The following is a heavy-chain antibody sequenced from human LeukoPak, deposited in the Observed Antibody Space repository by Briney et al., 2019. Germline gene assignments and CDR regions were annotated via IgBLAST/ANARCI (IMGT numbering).Heavy chain of an antibody. CDR2: IYYSGST. CDR1: GYSISSGYY. Sequence: SETLSLTCTVSGYSISSGYYWSWIRQPPGKGLEWIGYIYYSGSTNYNPSLKSRVTISVDTSKNQFSLKLSSVTAADTAVYYCARGLSVNWFDPWGQGTLVTVSS. J-gene: IGHJ5*02. V-gene: IGHV4-61*01. CDR3: ARGLSVNWFDP.